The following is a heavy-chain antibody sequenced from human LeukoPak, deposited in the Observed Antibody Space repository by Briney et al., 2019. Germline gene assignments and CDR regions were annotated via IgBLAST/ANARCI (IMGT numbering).Heavy chain of an antibody. CDR1: GGSISSYY. Sequence: SETLSLTCTVSGGSISSYYWSWIRQPPGKGLEWIGYIYYSGSTNYNPSRKSRVTISVDTSKNQLSLKLSSVTAADTAVYYCARHLGTSAYSYGMDVWGQGTTVTVSS. CDR3: ARHLGTSAYSYGMDV. J-gene: IGHJ6*02. CDR2: IYYSGST. V-gene: IGHV4-59*08.